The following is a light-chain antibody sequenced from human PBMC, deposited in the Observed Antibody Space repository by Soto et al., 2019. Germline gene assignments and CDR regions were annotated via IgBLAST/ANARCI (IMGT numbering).Light chain of an antibody. CDR2: GAS. Sequence: EIVLTQSPRTLSLSPGESATLSCTASQSVRSNSLAWYQQKPGQAPRLLMFGASGRATGTPPRFSGRGSGTDFTLPIRRLEPEDFAVYYCQQYGTSPLTFGGVTKVDI. J-gene: IGKJ4*01. CDR1: QSVRSNS. CDR3: QQYGTSPLT. V-gene: IGKV3-20*01.